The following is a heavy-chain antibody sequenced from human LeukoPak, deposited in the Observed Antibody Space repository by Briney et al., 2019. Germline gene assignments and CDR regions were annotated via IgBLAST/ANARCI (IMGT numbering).Heavy chain of an antibody. CDR3: ARRVGFSGYCSSTSCYPLGWFEP. CDR1: GFTFSSYW. Sequence: GGSLRLSCAASGFTFSSYWMSWVRQAPGKGLEWVANIKQDGSEKYYVDSVKGRFTISRDNAKNSLYLQMNSLRAEATAVYYCARRVGFSGYCSSTSCYPLGWFEPWAQGPLVTVSS. CDR2: IKQDGSEK. V-gene: IGHV3-7*01. J-gene: IGHJ5*02. D-gene: IGHD2-2*01.